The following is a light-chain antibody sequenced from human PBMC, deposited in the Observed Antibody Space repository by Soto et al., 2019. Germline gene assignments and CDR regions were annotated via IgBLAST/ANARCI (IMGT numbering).Light chain of an antibody. CDR3: HSYDSSLSGYVV. J-gene: IGLJ2*01. V-gene: IGLV1-40*01. CDR2: GNS. Sequence: QAVVTQPPSVSGAPGQRVTISCTGSSSNIGAGYDVHWYQQLPGTAPKLLIYGNSNRPSGVPDRFSGSKSGTSASLAITGLQAEDEADYYCHSYDSSLSGYVVFGGGTKVTVL. CDR1: SSNIGAGYD.